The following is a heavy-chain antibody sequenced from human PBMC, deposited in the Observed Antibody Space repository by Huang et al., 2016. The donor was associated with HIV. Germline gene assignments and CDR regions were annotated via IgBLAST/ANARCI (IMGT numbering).Heavy chain of an antibody. D-gene: IGHD6-13*01. CDR2: ITTNPGNP. CDR1: YP. V-gene: IGHV7-4-1*02. J-gene: IGHJ4*02. Sequence: YPGNGVRQAPGQGLGGWGRITTNPGNPTYAEGFTGRLVFSLDTSVSTAYLQISSLKAEDTAMYYCARGVSSWPNSDYWGQGTLVTVSS. CDR3: ARGVSSWPNSDY.